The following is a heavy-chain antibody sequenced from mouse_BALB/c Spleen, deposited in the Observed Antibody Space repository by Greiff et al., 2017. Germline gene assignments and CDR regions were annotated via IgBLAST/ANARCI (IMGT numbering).Heavy chain of an antibody. CDR3: ARGGGFDY. CDR2: ISSGGST. J-gene: IGHJ2*01. V-gene: IGHV5-6-5*01. CDR1: GFTFSSYA. Sequence: EVQGVESGGGLVKPGGSLKLSCAASGFTFSSYAMSWVRQTPEKRLEWVASISSGGSTYYPDSVKGRFTISRDNARNILYLQMSSLRSEDTAMYYCARGGGFDYWGQGTTLTVSS.